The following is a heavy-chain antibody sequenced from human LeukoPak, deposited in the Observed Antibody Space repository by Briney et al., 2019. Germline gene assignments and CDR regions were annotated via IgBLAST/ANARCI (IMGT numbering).Heavy chain of an antibody. Sequence: PGGSLRLSCGAPGITFSDYYMSWIRQAPGKGLEWISYISNTGTSIYYADSVKGRFTVSRDNAKNSLYLQMNSLRAEDTAVYCCARARGLGPAEWFDPWGQGTLVIVSS. J-gene: IGHJ5*02. D-gene: IGHD3-16*01. CDR1: GITFSDYY. CDR3: ARARGLGPAEWFDP. V-gene: IGHV3-11*01. CDR2: ISNTGTSI.